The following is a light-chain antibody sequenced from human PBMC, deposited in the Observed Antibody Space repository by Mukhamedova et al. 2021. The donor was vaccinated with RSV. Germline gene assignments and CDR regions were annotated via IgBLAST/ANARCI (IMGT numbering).Light chain of an antibody. J-gene: IGKJ4*01. CDR3: HQFESYPLT. Sequence: DINNGLAWYQQKRGSPPKLLISAASYLEHGVPSRFSGSGSGTDFTLTISSLHPEDFATYYCHQFESYPLTFGGGTEVEIK. CDR2: AAS. CDR1: DINNG. V-gene: IGKV1-13*02.